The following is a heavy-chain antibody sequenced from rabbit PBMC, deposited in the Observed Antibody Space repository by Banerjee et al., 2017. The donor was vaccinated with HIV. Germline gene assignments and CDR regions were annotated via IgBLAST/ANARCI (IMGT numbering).Heavy chain of an antibody. J-gene: IGHJ4*01. CDR2: INTSSGNT. V-gene: IGHV1S45*01. Sequence: QQQLVESGGGLFQPGGSLALTCKASGFSLSNNYWICWVRQAPGKGLECIACINTSSGNTVYARWAKGRFPIATTASATVTLQMTRLTAADTATYFCARDLAGVIGWNFNLWGPGTLVTVS. CDR3: ARDLAGVIGWNFNL. D-gene: IGHD4-1*01. CDR1: GFSLSNNYW.